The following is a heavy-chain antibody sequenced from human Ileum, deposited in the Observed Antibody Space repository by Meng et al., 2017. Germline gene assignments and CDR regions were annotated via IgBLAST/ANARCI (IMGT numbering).Heavy chain of an antibody. J-gene: IGHJ4*02. CDR2: LWSDGSKR. CDR3: ARGAYLDSGGYGLDY. Sequence: QVQLLESGGGVSQPGRPLRLSCAASGFSFSDYGMHWVRQPPGKGLEWIAVLWSDGSKRYYAGSLEGRFTISRDNSKNTLFLEINSLRAEDTAVYYCARGAYLDSGGYGLDYWGQGTLVTVSS. D-gene: IGHD3-22*01. CDR1: GFSFSDYG. V-gene: IGHV3-33*03.